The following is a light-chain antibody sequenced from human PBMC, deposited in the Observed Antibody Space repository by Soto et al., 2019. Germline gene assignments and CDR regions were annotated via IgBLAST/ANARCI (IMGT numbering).Light chain of an antibody. V-gene: IGKV3-15*01. Sequence: EIMMRQSPATLSVSPGERATLSCWSSQSISSNLAWYQHKRGQAPRLLFYGASTRTTGVPARFSGSGSGTGFTLTISSLQSEDFAIYYCQQYNNWPYTFGQGTKVDIK. CDR2: GAS. CDR3: QQYNNWPYT. CDR1: QSISSN. J-gene: IGKJ2*01.